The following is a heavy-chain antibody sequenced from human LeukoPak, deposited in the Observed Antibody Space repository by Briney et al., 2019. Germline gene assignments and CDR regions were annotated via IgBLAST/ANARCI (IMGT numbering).Heavy chain of an antibody. J-gene: IGHJ4*02. CDR3: ARQQAPDYYYDSSGYSFDY. D-gene: IGHD3-22*01. V-gene: IGHV4-39*01. CDR2: IYYSGST. Sequence: SETLSLTCTVSGGSISSSSYYWGWIRQPPGKGLEWIGSIYYSGSTYYNPSLKSRVTISVDTSKNQFSLKLSSVTAADTAVYYCARQQAPDYYYDSSGYSFDYWGQGTLVTVSS. CDR1: GGSISSSSYY.